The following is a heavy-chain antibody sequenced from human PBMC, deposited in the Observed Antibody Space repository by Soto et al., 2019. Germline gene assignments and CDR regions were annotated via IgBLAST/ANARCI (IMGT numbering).Heavy chain of an antibody. CDR2: INHSGST. CDR3: ARVGRSPIYYYYYYMDV. CDR1: GGSFSGYY. Sequence: PSETLSLTCAVYGGSFSGYYWSWIRQPPGKGLEWIGEINHSGSTNYNPSLKSRVTISVDTSKNQFSLKLSSVTAADTAVYYCARVGRSPIYYYYYYMDVWDKGTTVTVSS. D-gene: IGHD4-17*01. J-gene: IGHJ6*03. V-gene: IGHV4-34*01.